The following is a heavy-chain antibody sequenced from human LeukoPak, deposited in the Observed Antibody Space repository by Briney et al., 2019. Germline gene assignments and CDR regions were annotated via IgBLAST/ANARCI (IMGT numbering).Heavy chain of an antibody. J-gene: IGHJ4*02. CDR3: ASPRNYYDSSGYIFY. CDR2: IRSSSSYI. D-gene: IGHD3-22*01. V-gene: IGHV3-21*01. CDR1: GFTFSSYS. Sequence: GGSLRLSCAASGFTFSSYSMNWVRQAPGKGLEWVSSIRSSSSYIYYADSVKGRFTISRDNAKNSLYLQMNSLRAEDTAVYYCASPRNYYDSSGYIFYWGQGTLVTVSS.